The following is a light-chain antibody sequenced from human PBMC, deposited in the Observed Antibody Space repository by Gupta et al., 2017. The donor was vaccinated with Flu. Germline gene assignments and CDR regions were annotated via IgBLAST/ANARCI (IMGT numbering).Light chain of an antibody. CDR3: SAWESSRNDGV. J-gene: IGLJ3*02. CDR2: RKN. V-gene: IGLV10-54*04. Sequence: TDTRTGTGNSSKVGNNGAAGLQHTQGHPPKVLYDRKNNRPSGISERFSASRSGNTASLTITGLQAEEEADYYCSAWESSRNDGVFGGGTKVTVL. CDR1: SSKVGNNG.